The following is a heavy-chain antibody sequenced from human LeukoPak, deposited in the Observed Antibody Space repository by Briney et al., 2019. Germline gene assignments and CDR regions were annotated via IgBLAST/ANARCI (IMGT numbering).Heavy chain of an antibody. V-gene: IGHV4-34*01. Sequence: PETLSLTCAVYGGSFSDYYWSWIRQSPGKGLEWIGEINHSGSTNYNPSLKSRVTISVDTSKNQFSLKLNSVTAADTAVYYCASCSSTSWYAGDWFDPWRQGTLVTVSS. CDR2: INHSGST. J-gene: IGHJ5*02. D-gene: IGHD2-2*01. CDR3: ASCSSTSWYAGDWFDP. CDR1: GGSFSDYY.